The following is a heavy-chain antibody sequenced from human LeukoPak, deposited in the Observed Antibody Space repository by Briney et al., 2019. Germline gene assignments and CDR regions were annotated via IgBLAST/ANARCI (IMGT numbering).Heavy chain of an antibody. CDR2: ISGSGSSI. J-gene: IGHJ4*02. Sequence: GGSLRLSCAASGFTFRSSEMNWVRQAPGKGLEWVSYISGSGSSIFYADSVKGRFTISRDNSKNSLYLQMNSLRTEDTALYYCAKGLSKYYDYFCYWGQGTLVTVSS. CDR3: AKGLSKYYDYFCY. V-gene: IGHV3-48*03. CDR1: GFTFRSSE. D-gene: IGHD3-16*01.